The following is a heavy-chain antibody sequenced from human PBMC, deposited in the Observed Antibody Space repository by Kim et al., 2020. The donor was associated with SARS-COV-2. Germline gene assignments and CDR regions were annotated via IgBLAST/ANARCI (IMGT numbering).Heavy chain of an antibody. CDR3: ARGGYCSGGSCYSFDY. Sequence: ASVKVSCKASGYTITSYAMHWVRQAPGQRLEWMGWINAGNGNTKYSQKFQGRVTITRDTSASTAYMELSSLRSEDTAVYYCARGGYCSGGSCYSFDYWGQGTLVTVSS. CDR2: INAGNGNT. CDR1: GYTITSYA. V-gene: IGHV1-3*01. J-gene: IGHJ4*02. D-gene: IGHD2-15*01.